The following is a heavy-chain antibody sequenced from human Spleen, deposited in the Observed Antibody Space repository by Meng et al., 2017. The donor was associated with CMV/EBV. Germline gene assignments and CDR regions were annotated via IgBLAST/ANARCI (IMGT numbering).Heavy chain of an antibody. V-gene: IGHV1-2*02. CDR2: INPDSGGT. Sequence: ASVKVSCKASGYPFTGYYMHWVRQAPGQGLEWMGWINPDSGGTNYAQKLQGRVTMTRDTSISTVHMELSRLRSDDTAVYYCARGGSGYYGSGLPGYWGQGTLVTVSS. CDR3: ARGGSGYYGSGLPGY. CDR1: GYPFTGYY. J-gene: IGHJ4*02. D-gene: IGHD3-10*01.